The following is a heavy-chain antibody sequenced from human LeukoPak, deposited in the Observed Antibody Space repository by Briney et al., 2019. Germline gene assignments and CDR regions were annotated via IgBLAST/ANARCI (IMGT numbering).Heavy chain of an antibody. CDR3: ARAEGRYYPRLRWFDP. CDR2: INHSGST. D-gene: IGHD4-17*01. J-gene: IGHJ5*02. V-gene: IGHV4-34*01. Sequence: PSETLSLTCAVYGGSFSGYYWSWIRQPPGKGLEWIGEINHSGSTNYNPSLKSRVTISVDTSKNQFSLKLSSVTAADTAVYYCARAEGRYYPRLRWFDPWGQGTLVTVSS. CDR1: GGSFSGYY.